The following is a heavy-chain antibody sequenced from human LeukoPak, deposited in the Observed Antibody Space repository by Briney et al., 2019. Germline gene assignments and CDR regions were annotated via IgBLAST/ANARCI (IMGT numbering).Heavy chain of an antibody. Sequence: ASVKVSCKASGYTFSNYGINWVRQAPGQGLEWMGWISPYNGNTNYAQKLQGRVTMTTDTSTSTAYMELRSLRSDDTAVYYCARPNWGKEYYFDYWGQGTLVTVST. CDR1: GYTFSNYG. V-gene: IGHV1-18*01. CDR2: ISPYNGNT. J-gene: IGHJ4*02. D-gene: IGHD7-27*01. CDR3: ARPNWGKEYYFDY.